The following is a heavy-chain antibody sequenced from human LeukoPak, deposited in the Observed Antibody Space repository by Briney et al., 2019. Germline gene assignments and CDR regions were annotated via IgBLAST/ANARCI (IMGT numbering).Heavy chain of an antibody. J-gene: IGHJ4*02. CDR3: AKDRPVVDRPYYFDY. V-gene: IGHV3-23*01. D-gene: IGHD2-15*01. Sequence: GGSLRLSCAASGFTFSSYAMSWVRQAPGKGLEWVSAISGSGDSTYYADSVKGRFTISRDNSKNTLYLQMNSLRAEDTAVYYCAKDRPVVDRPYYFDYWGQGTLVTVSS. CDR1: GFTFSSYA. CDR2: ISGSGDST.